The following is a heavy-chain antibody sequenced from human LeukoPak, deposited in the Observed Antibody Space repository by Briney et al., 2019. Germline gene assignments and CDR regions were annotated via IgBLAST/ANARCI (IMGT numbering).Heavy chain of an antibody. CDR3: ARDHSRSFDCSSTSCFGGY. J-gene: IGHJ4*02. CDR1: GYTFTSYG. Sequence: GASVKVSCKASGYTFTSYGISWVRQATGQGLEWMGWISAYNGNTNYAQKLQGRVTMTTDTSTSTAYMELRRLSSDDTAVYYCARDHSRSFDCSSTSCFGGYWGQGTLVTVSS. V-gene: IGHV1-18*01. CDR2: ISAYNGNT. D-gene: IGHD2-2*01.